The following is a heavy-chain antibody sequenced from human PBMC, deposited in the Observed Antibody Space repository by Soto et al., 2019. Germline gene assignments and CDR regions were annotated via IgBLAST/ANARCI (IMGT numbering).Heavy chain of an antibody. D-gene: IGHD2-8*01. CDR2: IIPILGIA. Sequence: SVKVSCKASGGTFSSYTISWVRQAPGQGLEWMGRIIPILGIANYAQKFQGRVTITADKSTSTAYMELSSLRSEDTAVYYCARWRYAAFRGYCTNGVCYPNDNWIDPWGQGTLVTVSS. CDR3: ARWRYAAFRGYCTNGVCYPNDNWIDP. J-gene: IGHJ5*02. CDR1: GGTFSSYT. V-gene: IGHV1-69*02.